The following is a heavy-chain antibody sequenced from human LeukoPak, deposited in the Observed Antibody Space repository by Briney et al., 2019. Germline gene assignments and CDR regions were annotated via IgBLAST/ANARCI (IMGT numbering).Heavy chain of an antibody. CDR2: IKQDGSEK. Sequence: GGSLRLSCAASGFTFSSYWMSWVRQAPGKGLEWVANIKQDGSEKYYVDSVEGRFTISRDNAKNSLYLQMNSLRAEDTAVYYCARDRESLDYVWGSYRFFDYWGQGTLVTVSS. CDR3: ARDRESLDYVWGSYRFFDY. D-gene: IGHD3-16*02. J-gene: IGHJ4*02. CDR1: GFTFSSYW. V-gene: IGHV3-7*03.